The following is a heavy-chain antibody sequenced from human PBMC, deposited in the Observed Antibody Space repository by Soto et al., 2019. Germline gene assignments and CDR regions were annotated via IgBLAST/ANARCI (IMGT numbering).Heavy chain of an antibody. CDR1: GFTFTTHA. CDR2: VSGSGGGT. Sequence: PGSSLRLSGAALGFTFTTHAMSWCRQAPGKGLEWVSAVSGSGGGTYYADSVRGRFTVSRDISSNTLYLQMNSLRADDTATYYCAKRGLLYATSFIDYWGQGTLVTVSS. J-gene: IGHJ4*02. V-gene: IGHV3-23*01. CDR3: AKRGLLYATSFIDY. D-gene: IGHD2-8*01.